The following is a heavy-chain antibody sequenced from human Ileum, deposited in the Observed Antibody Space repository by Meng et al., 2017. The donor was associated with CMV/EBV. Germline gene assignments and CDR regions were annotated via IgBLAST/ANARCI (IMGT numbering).Heavy chain of an antibody. CDR3: ARGPGGFGDFNFDY. CDR1: GDSITSFY. Sequence: LEESGPGLVKPSETLSLTCTVSGDSITSFYWSWIRQPAGKALEWIGRIYHGGSTNYNPSLKSRVTLSVDTSKNQFSMRLTSVTAADTAVYYCARGPGGFGDFNFDYWGQGTLVTVSS. V-gene: IGHV4-4*07. D-gene: IGHD3-16*01. J-gene: IGHJ4*02. CDR2: IYHGGST.